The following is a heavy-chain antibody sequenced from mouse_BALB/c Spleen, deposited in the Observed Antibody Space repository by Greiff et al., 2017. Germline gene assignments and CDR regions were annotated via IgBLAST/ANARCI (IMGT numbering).Heavy chain of an antibody. Sequence: EVQRVESGGGLVKPGGSLKLSCAASGFTFSSYAMSWVRQTPEKRLEWVATISSGGSYTYYPDSVKGRFTISRDNAKNTLYLQMSSLRSEDTAMYYCARDWDERSMDYWGQGTSVTVSS. V-gene: IGHV5-9-3*01. J-gene: IGHJ4*01. CDR1: GFTFSSYA. CDR3: ARDWDERSMDY. D-gene: IGHD4-1*01. CDR2: ISSGGSYT.